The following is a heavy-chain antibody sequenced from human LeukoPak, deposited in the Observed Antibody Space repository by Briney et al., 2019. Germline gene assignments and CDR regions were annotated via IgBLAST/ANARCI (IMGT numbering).Heavy chain of an antibody. V-gene: IGHV4-34*01. CDR2: INHSGST. Sequence: SVTLSLTCAVYGGSFSGYYWSWIRQPPGKGLEWIGEINHSGSTNYNPSLKSRVTISVDTSKNQFSLKLSSVTAADTAVYYCARGLRGIAAAGSYYYMDVWGKGTTVTVSS. CDR1: GGSFSGYY. D-gene: IGHD6-13*01. CDR3: ARGLRGIAAAGSYYYMDV. J-gene: IGHJ6*03.